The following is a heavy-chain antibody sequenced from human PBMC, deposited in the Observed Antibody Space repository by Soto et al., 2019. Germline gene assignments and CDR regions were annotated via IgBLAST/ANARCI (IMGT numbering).Heavy chain of an antibody. J-gene: IGHJ6*02. CDR1: GFTFSSYG. CDR3: AKDRAVVVPAFRGHYYYGMDV. V-gene: IGHV3-30*18. D-gene: IGHD2-2*01. Sequence: GGSLRLSCAASGFTFSSYGMHWVRQAPGKGLEWVAVISYDGSNKYYADSVKGRFTISRDNSKNTLYLQMNSLRAEDTAVYYCAKDRAVVVPAFRGHYYYGMDVWGQGTTVTVSS. CDR2: ISYDGSNK.